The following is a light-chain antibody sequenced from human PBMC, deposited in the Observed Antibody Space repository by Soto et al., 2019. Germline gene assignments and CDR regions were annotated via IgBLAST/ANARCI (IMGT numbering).Light chain of an antibody. CDR3: SSYAGSNNL. Sequence: QSALTQPPSASGSPGQSVTISCTGTSSDVGDYNYVSWYQQHPGKAPKLMIYEVSKRPSGVPDRFSGSKSGNTASLTVSGLQAEDEADYYCSSYAGSNNLFGGGTKVTVL. V-gene: IGLV2-8*01. CDR2: EVS. J-gene: IGLJ2*01. CDR1: SSDVGDYNY.